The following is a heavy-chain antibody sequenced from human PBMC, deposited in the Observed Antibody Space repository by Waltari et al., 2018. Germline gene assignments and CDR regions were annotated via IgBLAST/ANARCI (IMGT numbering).Heavy chain of an antibody. CDR1: GYTFTSYG. D-gene: IGHD4-17*01. Sequence: QVQLVQSGAEVKKPGASVKVSCKASGYTFTSYGISWVRQAPGQGLEWMGWISAYNGNTNYEQKLQGRVTMTTDTSTSTAYMELRSLRSDDTAVYYCAREDATTVTNFLGNHPFDPWGQGTLVTVSS. CDR2: ISAYNGNT. CDR3: AREDATTVTNFLGNHPFDP. V-gene: IGHV1-18*01. J-gene: IGHJ5*02.